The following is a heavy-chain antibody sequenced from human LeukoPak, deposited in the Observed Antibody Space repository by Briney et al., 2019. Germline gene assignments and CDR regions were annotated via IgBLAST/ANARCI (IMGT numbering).Heavy chain of an antibody. D-gene: IGHD3-3*01. Sequence: PSETLSLTCTVSGGSISSSSYNWGWIRQPPGKGLEWIGSIYYSGSTYYNPSLKSRVTISVDTSKNQFSLKLSSVTAADTAVYYCARSVAYYDFWSGYYPDYYYYYMDVWGKGTTVTVSS. CDR2: IYYSGST. CDR1: GGSISSSSYN. J-gene: IGHJ6*03. V-gene: IGHV4-39*07. CDR3: ARSVAYYDFWSGYYPDYYYYYMDV.